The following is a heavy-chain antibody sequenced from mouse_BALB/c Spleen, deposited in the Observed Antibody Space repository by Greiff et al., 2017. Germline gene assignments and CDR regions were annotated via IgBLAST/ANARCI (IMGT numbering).Heavy chain of an antibody. CDR1: GFTFSSFG. CDR2: ISSGSSTI. J-gene: IGHJ4*01. CDR3: ARDYRYGYYYAMDY. D-gene: IGHD2-14*01. V-gene: IGHV5-17*02. Sequence: EVMLVESGGGLVQPGGSRKLSCAASGFTFSSFGMHWVRQAPEKGLEWVAYISSGSSTIYYADTVKGRFTISRDNPKNTLFLQMTSLRSEDTAMYYCARDYRYGYYYAMDYWGQGTSVTVSS.